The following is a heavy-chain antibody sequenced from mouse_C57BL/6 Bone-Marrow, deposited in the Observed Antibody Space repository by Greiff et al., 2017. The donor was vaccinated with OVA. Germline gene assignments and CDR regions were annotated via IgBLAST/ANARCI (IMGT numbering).Heavy chain of an antibody. Sequence: EVKLMESEGGLVQPGSSMKLSCTASGFTFSDYYMAWVRQVPEKGLEWVANINYDGSSTYYLDSLKSRFIISRDNAKNILYLQMSSLKSEDTATYYCARETGGWFAYWGQGTLVTVSA. J-gene: IGHJ3*01. CDR2: INYDGSST. V-gene: IGHV5-16*01. CDR3: ARETGGWFAY. CDR1: GFTFSDYY.